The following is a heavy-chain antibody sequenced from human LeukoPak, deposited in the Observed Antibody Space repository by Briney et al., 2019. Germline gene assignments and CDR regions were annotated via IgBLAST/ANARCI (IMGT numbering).Heavy chain of an antibody. Sequence: SQTLSLTCTVSGGSISSGGYYWSWIRQPPGKGLEWIGEINHSGSTNYNPSLKSRVTISVDTSKNQFSLKLSSVTAAGTAWYYCARGPRPSMAWLTVWGQGNLVTVFS. CDR3: ARGPRPSMAWLTV. D-gene: IGHD2/OR15-2a*01. V-gene: IGHV4-30-2*01. CDR1: GGSISSGGYY. J-gene: IGHJ4*02. CDR2: INHSGST.